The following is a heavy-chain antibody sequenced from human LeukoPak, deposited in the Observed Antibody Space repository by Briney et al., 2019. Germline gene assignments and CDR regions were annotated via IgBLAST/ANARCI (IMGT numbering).Heavy chain of an antibody. V-gene: IGHV3-30*03. CDR1: GFTFSSYG. CDR3: TTDYAPPRTS. D-gene: IGHD2-2*01. J-gene: IGHJ5*02. Sequence: GGSLRLSCAASGFTFSSYGMHWVRQAPGKGLEWVAVISYDGSNKYYADSVKGRFTISRDNSKNTLYLQMNSLKTEDTAVYYCTTDYAPPRTSWGQGTLVTVSS. CDR2: ISYDGSNK.